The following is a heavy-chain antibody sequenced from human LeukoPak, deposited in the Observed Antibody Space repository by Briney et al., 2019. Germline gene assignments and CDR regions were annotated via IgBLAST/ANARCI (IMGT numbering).Heavy chain of an antibody. CDR1: GGSISSYY. D-gene: IGHD2-15*01. V-gene: IGHV4-59*01. J-gene: IGHJ3*02. CDR3: ARDQGGDAFDI. Sequence: PSETLSLTCAVSGGSISSYYWSWIRQPPGKGREWIGYIYYSGSTNYNPSLKSRVTISVDTSKNQFSLKLSSVTAADTAVYYCARDQGGDAFDIWGQGTMVTVSS. CDR2: IYYSGST.